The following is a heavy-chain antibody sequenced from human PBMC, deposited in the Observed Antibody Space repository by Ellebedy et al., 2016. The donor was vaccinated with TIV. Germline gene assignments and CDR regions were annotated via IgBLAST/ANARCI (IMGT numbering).Heavy chain of an antibody. CDR1: GFTFSSYW. CDR2: INRDGTTT. J-gene: IGHJ4*02. CDR3: SRAGGIGVVDY. D-gene: IGHD3-3*01. Sequence: GESLKISCAASGFTFSSYWMHWVRQAPGKGLVWVSRINRDGTTTNYEDSVKGRFTISRDNAKNSLYLQMNSLSAEDTAVYYCSRAGGIGVVDYWGQGTLVTVSS. V-gene: IGHV3-74*01.